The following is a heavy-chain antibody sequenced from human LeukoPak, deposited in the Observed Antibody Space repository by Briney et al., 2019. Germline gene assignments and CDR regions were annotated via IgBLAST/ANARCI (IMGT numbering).Heavy chain of an antibody. V-gene: IGHV4-34*01. CDR2: INHSGST. CDR1: GGSFSGYY. J-gene: IGHJ4*02. Sequence: SETLSLTCAVYGGSFSGYYWSWIRQPPGKGLEWIGEINHSGSTNYNPSLKSRVTISVDTSKNQFSLKLSSVTAADTAVYYCARASAVNTENDYWGQGTLVTVSS. CDR3: ARASAVNTENDY. D-gene: IGHD4-17*01.